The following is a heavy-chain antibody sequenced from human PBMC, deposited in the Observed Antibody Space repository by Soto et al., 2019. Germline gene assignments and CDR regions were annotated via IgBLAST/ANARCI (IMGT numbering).Heavy chain of an antibody. CDR3: ARGILRYFDCNWFDP. Sequence: PETLSLTCTVSGGSISSYYWSWIRQPPGKGLEWIGYIYYSGSTNYNPSLKSRVTISVDTSKNQFSLKLSSVTAADTAVYYCARGILRYFDCNWFDPWGQGTLVTVSS. J-gene: IGHJ5*02. CDR1: GGSISSYY. CDR2: IYYSGST. D-gene: IGHD3-9*01. V-gene: IGHV4-59*01.